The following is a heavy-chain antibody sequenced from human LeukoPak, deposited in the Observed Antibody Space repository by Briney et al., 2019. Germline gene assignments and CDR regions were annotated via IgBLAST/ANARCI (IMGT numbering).Heavy chain of an antibody. CDR2: ISYDGSNK. V-gene: IGHV3-30-3*01. Sequence: GRSLRLSCAASGFTFSSYAMHWVRQAPGKGLEWVAVISYDGSNKYYADSVKGRFTISRDNSKNTLYLQMNSLRAEDTAVYYCARAITIFGVVTPYWGQGTLVTVSS. CDR3: ARAITIFGVVTPY. CDR1: GFTFSSYA. D-gene: IGHD3-3*01. J-gene: IGHJ4*02.